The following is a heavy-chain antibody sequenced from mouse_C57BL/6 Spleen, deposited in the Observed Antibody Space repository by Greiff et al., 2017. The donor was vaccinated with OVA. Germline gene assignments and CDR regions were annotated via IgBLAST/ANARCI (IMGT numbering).Heavy chain of an antibody. CDR1: GYAFSSYW. J-gene: IGHJ1*03. CDR2: IYPGDGDT. Sequence: VQLQESGAELVKPGASVKISCKASGYAFSSYWMNWVKQRPGKGLEWIGQIYPGDGDTNYNGKFKGKATLTADKSSSTAYMQLSSLTSEDSAVYFCARPTTVVGYFDVWGTGTTVTVSS. D-gene: IGHD1-1*01. CDR3: ARPTTVVGYFDV. V-gene: IGHV1-80*01.